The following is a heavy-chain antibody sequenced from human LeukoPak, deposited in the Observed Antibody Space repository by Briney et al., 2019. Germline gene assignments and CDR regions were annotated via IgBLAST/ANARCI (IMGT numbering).Heavy chain of an antibody. CDR2: IFSRSESI. V-gene: IGHV3-21*04. D-gene: IGHD2-15*01. CDR3: AGRHCSGGGCYFAGADPFDY. J-gene: IGHJ4*02. CDR1: GFTFGAYT. Sequence: GGSLRLSCAASGFTFGAYTINWVRQAPGKGLEWVSCIFSRSESILYADSVKGRFTISRDNAKNSLYLQMNSLRAEDTAVYFCAGRHCSGGGCYFAGADPFDYWGQGTLVTVSS.